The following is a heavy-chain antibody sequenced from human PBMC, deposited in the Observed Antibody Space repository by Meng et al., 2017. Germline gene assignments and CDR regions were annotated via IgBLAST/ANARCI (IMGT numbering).Heavy chain of an antibody. D-gene: IGHD5-18*01. CDR2: INHSGST. Sequence: QVQLQQWCAGLLKPSETLSLTCAVYGGSFSGYYWSWIRQPPGKGLEWIGEINHSGSTNYNPSLKSRVTISVDTSKNQFSLKLSSVTAADTAVYYCASSGYSYGYRFDYWGQGTLVTVSS. CDR1: GGSFSGYY. V-gene: IGHV4-34*01. J-gene: IGHJ4*02. CDR3: ASSGYSYGYRFDY.